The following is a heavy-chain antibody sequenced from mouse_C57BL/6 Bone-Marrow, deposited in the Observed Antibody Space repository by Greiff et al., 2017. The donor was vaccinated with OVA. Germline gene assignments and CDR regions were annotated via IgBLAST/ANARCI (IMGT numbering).Heavy chain of an antibody. CDR3: ARSLPFAY. CDR2: ISYDGSN. J-gene: IGHJ3*01. Sequence: VQLKESGPGLVKPSQSLSLTCSVTGYSITSGYYWNWIRQFPGNKLEWMGYISYDGSNNYNPSLKNRISITRDTSKNQFFLKLNSVTTEDTATYYCARSLPFAYWGQGTLVTVSA. V-gene: IGHV3-6*01. CDR1: GYSITSGYY. D-gene: IGHD6-1*01.